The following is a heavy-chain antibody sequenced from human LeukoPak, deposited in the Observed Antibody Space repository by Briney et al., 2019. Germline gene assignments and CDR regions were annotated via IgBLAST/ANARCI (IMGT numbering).Heavy chain of an antibody. CDR2: IYYSGST. Sequence: SETLSLACTVSGGSISSGDYYWSWIRQPPGKGLEWIGYIYYSGSTYYNPSLKSRVTISVDTSKNQFSLKLSSVTAADTAVYYCARHNYDSSAYDYWGQGTLVTVSS. D-gene: IGHD3-22*01. J-gene: IGHJ4*02. CDR3: ARHNYDSSAYDY. CDR1: GGSISSGDYY. V-gene: IGHV4-30-4*08.